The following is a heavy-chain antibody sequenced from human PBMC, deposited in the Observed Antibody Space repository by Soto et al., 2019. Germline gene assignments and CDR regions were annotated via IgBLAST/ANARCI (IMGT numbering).Heavy chain of an antibody. CDR2: IWSDGSKN. Sequence: QVQLVESGGGVVPTGRSLRLSCAASGFTFSSYGMHWVRQAPGKGLEWVTAIWSDGSKNSYADTVEGLFTISRDNSKNRLYLQMYSLRAEDTAVYYCARWFGELGAFDVWGQGTMVTVSS. V-gene: IGHV3-33*01. CDR1: GFTFSSYG. CDR3: ARWFGELGAFDV. D-gene: IGHD3-10*01. J-gene: IGHJ3*01.